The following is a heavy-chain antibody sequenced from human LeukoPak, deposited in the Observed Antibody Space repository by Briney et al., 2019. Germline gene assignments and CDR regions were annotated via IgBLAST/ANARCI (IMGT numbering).Heavy chain of an antibody. D-gene: IGHD5-24*01. V-gene: IGHV4-34*01. CDR1: GGSFSGYY. CDR3: AKTRDGYIPSSFDC. Sequence: SETLSLTCAVYGGSFSGYYWSWIRQPPGKGLEWIGEINHSGSTNYNPSLKSRVTISVDTSKNQFSLKLSSVTAADTAVYYCAKTRDGYIPSSFDCWGQGILVPVSS. CDR2: INHSGST. J-gene: IGHJ4*02.